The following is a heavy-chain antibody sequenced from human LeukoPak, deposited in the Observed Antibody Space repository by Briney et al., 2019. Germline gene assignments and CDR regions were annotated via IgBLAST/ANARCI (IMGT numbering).Heavy chain of an antibody. V-gene: IGHV3-30*03. CDR2: ISYDGSSK. CDR1: GFTFSSFG. D-gene: IGHD6-13*01. CDR3: ASPAVYSSSWYYFDY. Sequence: GGSLRLSCAASGFTFSSFGMHWVRQAPGKGLEWVAVISYDGSSKYYADSVKGRFTISRDNSKNTLYLQMNSLRAEDTAMYYCASPAVYSSSWYYFDYWGQGTLVTVSS. J-gene: IGHJ4*02.